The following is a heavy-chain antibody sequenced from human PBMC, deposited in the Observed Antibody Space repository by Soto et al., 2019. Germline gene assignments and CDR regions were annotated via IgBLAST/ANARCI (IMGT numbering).Heavy chain of an antibody. CDR2: TYYSGST. Sequence: QVQLQESGPGLVKPSETLSLTCTVSGGSISSYYWSWIRQPPGKGLEWIGYTYYSGSTNYNPSLKRRVTLSVHTSKHQFSLTLSSVTAADTAVYYGARRYGYAFDIWGQGTMVTVSS. J-gene: IGHJ3*02. V-gene: IGHV4-59*01. CDR1: GGSISSYY. CDR3: ARRYGYAFDI. D-gene: IGHD4-17*01.